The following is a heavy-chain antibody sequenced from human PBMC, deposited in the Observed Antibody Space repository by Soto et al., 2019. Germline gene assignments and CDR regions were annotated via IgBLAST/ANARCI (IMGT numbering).Heavy chain of an antibody. CDR3: ASRLVTYFDY. V-gene: IGHV4-39*01. CDR1: GGSISSSSYY. D-gene: IGHD2-21*02. J-gene: IGHJ4*02. CDR2: IYYSGST. Sequence: PSETLSLTCTVSGGSISSSSYYWGWIRQPPGKGLEWIGSIYYSGSTYYNPSLKSRVTISVDTSKNQFSLKLSSVTAADTAVYYCASRLVTYFDYWGQGTLVTVS.